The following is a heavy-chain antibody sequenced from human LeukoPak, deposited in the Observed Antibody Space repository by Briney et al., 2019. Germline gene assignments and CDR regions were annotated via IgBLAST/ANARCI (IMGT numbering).Heavy chain of an antibody. CDR1: GYTFTSYD. Sequence: GASVKVSCKASGYTFTSYDINWVRQAPGQGLEWMGRINPNSGGTNYAQKFQGRVTMTRDTSISTAYMELSRLRSDDTAVYYCARAVVYYDSSGYYFDYWGQGTLVTVSS. V-gene: IGHV1-2*06. CDR3: ARAVVYYDSSGYYFDY. J-gene: IGHJ4*02. D-gene: IGHD3-22*01. CDR2: INPNSGGT.